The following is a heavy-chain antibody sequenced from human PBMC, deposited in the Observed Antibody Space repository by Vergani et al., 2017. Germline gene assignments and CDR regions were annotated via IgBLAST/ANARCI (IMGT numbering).Heavy chain of an antibody. CDR2: IIPIFGTA. CDR3: ARHHSGSYYWYFDY. CDR1: GYTFTSYG. J-gene: IGHJ4*02. D-gene: IGHD1-26*01. V-gene: IGHV1-69*13. Sequence: QVQLVQSGAEVKKPGASVKVSCKASGYTFTSYGISWVRQAPGQGLEWMGGIIPIFGTANYAQKFQGRVTITADESTSTAYMELSSLRSEDTAVYYCARHHSGSYYWYFDYWGQGTLVTVSS.